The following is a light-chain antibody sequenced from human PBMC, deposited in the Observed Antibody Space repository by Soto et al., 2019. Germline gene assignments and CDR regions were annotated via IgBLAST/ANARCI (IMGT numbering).Light chain of an antibody. CDR2: GAS. CDR1: QSVSSSY. J-gene: IGKJ1*01. V-gene: IGKV3-15*01. Sequence: EIVLTQSPGTLSLSPGERATLSCRASQSVSSSYLAWYQQKPGQAPRLLIYGASTRATGIPARFSGSGSGTEFTLTISSLQSEDFAVYYCQHYNNWPPWTFGQGTK. CDR3: QHYNNWPPWT.